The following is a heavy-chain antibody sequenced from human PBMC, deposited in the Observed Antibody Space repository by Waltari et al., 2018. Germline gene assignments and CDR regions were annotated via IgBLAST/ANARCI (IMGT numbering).Heavy chain of an antibody. CDR2: VSGYNGDT. Sequence: VQLVQSATEVKKPGASVMVSCKTSGSPFKSYAFSWVRQAPGQGLEWMGWVSGYNGDTFYAQNFQDRLTMTTETSTTTTYMELRNLRSDDTAIYYCARVSTNNGPGDLDYWGQGTLVTVSA. CDR3: ARVSTNNGPGDLDY. D-gene: IGHD2-8*01. V-gene: IGHV1-18*01. J-gene: IGHJ4*02. CDR1: GSPFKSYA.